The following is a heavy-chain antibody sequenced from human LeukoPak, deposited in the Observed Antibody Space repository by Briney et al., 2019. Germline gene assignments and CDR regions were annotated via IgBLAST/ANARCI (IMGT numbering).Heavy chain of an antibody. CDR3: ARAEQQLALDY. J-gene: IGHJ4*02. V-gene: IGHV3-21*01. CDR2: ISSSRTYI. Sequence: SSISSSRTYIYYADSGKGRFTISRDNDKNSMYVKMNSLRAEDTTVYYCARAEQQLALDYWGQGTLVTVSS. D-gene: IGHD6-13*01.